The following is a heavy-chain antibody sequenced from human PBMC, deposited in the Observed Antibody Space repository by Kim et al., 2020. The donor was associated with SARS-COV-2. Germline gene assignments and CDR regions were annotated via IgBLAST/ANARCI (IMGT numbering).Heavy chain of an antibody. V-gene: IGHV6-1*01. Sequence: SQTLSLTCAISGDSVSSNSAAWHWIRQSPSRGLEWLGRTYYRSKWYDDYAVSVKSRITINPDTSKNQISLQLNSVTPDDTAVYYCARMSIAAAGAVDWGQGTLVTVSS. CDR2: TYYRSKWYD. J-gene: IGHJ4*02. D-gene: IGHD6-13*01. CDR1: GDSVSSNSAA. CDR3: ARMSIAAAGAVD.